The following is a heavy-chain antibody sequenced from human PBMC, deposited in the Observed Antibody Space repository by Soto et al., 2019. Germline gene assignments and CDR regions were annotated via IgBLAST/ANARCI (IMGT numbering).Heavy chain of an antibody. D-gene: IGHD1-26*01. V-gene: IGHV4-59*01. Sequence: PSETLSLTCTVSGGSISSYYWSWIRQPPGKGLEWIGYIYYSGSTNYNPSLKSRVTISVDTSKNQFSLKLSSVTAADTAVYYCARGKATGPKSFDTWGQGTLVTISS. CDR2: IYYSGST. J-gene: IGHJ5*02. CDR3: ARGKATGPKSFDT. CDR1: GGSISSYY.